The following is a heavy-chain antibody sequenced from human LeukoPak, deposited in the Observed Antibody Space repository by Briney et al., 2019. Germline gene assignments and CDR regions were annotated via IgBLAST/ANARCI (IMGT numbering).Heavy chain of an antibody. J-gene: IGHJ6*02. D-gene: IGHD6-13*01. CDR1: GFTFSSYS. CDR2: ISSSSSYI. Sequence: PGGSLRLSCAASGFTFSSYSMNWVRQAPGKGLEWVSSISSSSSYIYYADSVKGRFTISRDNAKNSLYLQMNSLRAEDTAVYYCARGKYRDTSSWYAYYYYGMDVWGQGTTVTVSS. V-gene: IGHV3-21*01. CDR3: ARGKYRDTSSWYAYYYYGMDV.